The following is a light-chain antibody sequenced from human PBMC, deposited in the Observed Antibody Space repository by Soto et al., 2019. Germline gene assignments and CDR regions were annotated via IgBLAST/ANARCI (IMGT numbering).Light chain of an antibody. V-gene: IGLV5-45*03. CDR2: YKSDSDK. Sequence: QPVLTQPSSLSASPGASASLTCTLRSGINVGTYRIYWYQQKPGSPPQYLLRYKSDSDKQQGSGVPSRFSGSKDASANAGILLISEFQSEDEADYSCMIWHSSAWVFGGGTKLTVL. CDR1: SGINVGTYR. CDR3: MIWHSSAWV. J-gene: IGLJ3*02.